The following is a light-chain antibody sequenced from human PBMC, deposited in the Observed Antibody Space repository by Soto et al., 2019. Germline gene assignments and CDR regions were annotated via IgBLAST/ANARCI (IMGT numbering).Light chain of an antibody. Sequence: DNPLTQPPSSLSASVGDRVTITCRARHSINDWLAWYQQKPGKAPKLLIYDASSLESGVPSRFSGGGSGTEFSLIISGLQPEDFETYYCQQYHGFWFGQGTKVDIK. CDR2: DAS. CDR3: QQYHGFW. J-gene: IGKJ1*01. V-gene: IGKV1-5*01. CDR1: HSINDW.